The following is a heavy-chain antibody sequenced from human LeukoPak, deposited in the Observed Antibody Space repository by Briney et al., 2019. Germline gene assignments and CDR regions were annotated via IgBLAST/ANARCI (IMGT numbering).Heavy chain of an antibody. D-gene: IGHD3-10*01. V-gene: IGHV3-48*03. J-gene: IGHJ4*02. Sequence: GGSLRLSCAASGFTFSNYEMNWVRQAPGKGLDWVSYIGSRGATIYYADSVKGRFTISRDNAKNSLYLQMNSLRAEDTAVYYCARDVGYFGSGSYPDYFDYWGQGILVTVSS. CDR2: IGSRGATI. CDR1: GFTFSNYE. CDR3: ARDVGYFGSGSYPDYFDY.